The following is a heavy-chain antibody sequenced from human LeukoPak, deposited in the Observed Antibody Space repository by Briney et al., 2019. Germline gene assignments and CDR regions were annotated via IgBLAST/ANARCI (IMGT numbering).Heavy chain of an antibody. Sequence: GASVKVSCKASGGTFSSYAISWVRQAPGQGLEWMGRIIPILGIANYAQKFQGRVTISADKSTSTAYMELSSLRSEDTAVYYCARGFFDDRSPQRGNWFDPWGQGTLVTVSS. J-gene: IGHJ5*02. V-gene: IGHV1-69*04. CDR1: GGTFSSYA. D-gene: IGHD3-22*01. CDR2: IIPILGIA. CDR3: ARGFFDDRSPQRGNWFDP.